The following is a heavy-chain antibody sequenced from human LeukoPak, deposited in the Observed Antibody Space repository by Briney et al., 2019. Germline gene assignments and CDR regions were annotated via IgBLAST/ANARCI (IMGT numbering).Heavy chain of an antibody. CDR3: AREVVDYVGNLDS. CDR2: INWNGGSA. Sequence: GGSLRLSCAASGFTFDDYGMSWVRQAPGKGLEWVSGINWNGGSAGYADSVKGRFTISRDNAKNSLYLQMNSLRPDDTAVYFCAREVVDYVGNLDSWGQGTQVTVSS. D-gene: IGHD4-17*01. CDR1: GFTFDDYG. V-gene: IGHV3-20*04. J-gene: IGHJ4*02.